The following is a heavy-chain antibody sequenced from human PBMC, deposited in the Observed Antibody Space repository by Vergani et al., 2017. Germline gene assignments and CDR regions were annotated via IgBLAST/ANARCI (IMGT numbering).Heavy chain of an antibody. CDR1: GFSLSNARMG. J-gene: IGHJ6*03. CDR2: IFSNDEK. Sequence: QVTLKESGPVLVKPTETLTLTCTVSGFSLSNARMGVSWIRQPPGKALEWLAHIFSNDEKSYSTSLKSRLTISKDTSKSQVVLTMTNMDPVDTATYYCARIHPHYDFWKQDYYYYMDVWGKGTTVTVSS. CDR3: ARIHPHYDFWKQDYYYYMDV. D-gene: IGHD3-3*01. V-gene: IGHV2-26*01.